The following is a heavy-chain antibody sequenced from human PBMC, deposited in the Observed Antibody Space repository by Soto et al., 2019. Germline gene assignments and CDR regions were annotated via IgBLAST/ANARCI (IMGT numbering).Heavy chain of an antibody. Sequence: EVQLVESGGGSVQPGGSPRLSCAASGFTFSSSWMHWVRQPPGKGLEWVSRINRDGSGSGYADSVKGRFTISRDNAKNTLYLQMNGLRVEDSAVYYCAREEATVTTWLDSWGQGTPVIVST. D-gene: IGHD4-17*01. CDR3: AREEATVTTWLDS. CDR2: INRDGSGS. V-gene: IGHV3-74*01. J-gene: IGHJ4*02. CDR1: GFTFSSSW.